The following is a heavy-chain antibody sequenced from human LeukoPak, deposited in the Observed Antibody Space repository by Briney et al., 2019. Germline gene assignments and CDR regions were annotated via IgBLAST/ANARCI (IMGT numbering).Heavy chain of an antibody. CDR1: GFTFSSYA. Sequence: GRSLRLSCAASGFTFSSYAMHWVRQAPGKGLEWVAVISYDGSNKYYADSVKGRFTISRDNSKNTLYLQMNSLRAEDTAVYYCARVEHTTMVQYYFDYWGQGTLVTVSS. J-gene: IGHJ4*02. CDR3: ARVEHTTMVQYYFDY. CDR2: ISYDGSNK. V-gene: IGHV3-30-3*01. D-gene: IGHD5-18*01.